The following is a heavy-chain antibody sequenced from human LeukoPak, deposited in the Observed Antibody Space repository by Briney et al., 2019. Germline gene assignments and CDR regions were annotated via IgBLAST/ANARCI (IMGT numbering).Heavy chain of an antibody. D-gene: IGHD5-12*01. Sequence: PSETLSLTCIVSGGSISGYYWSWIRQPPGKGLGWIGFIYYSGTTNYNPSLKSRVTISVDTSKSQFSLSLNSVTAADTAVYYCAREGDYSGYFGLRSFDLWGRGTLVTVSS. J-gene: IGHJ2*01. CDR3: AREGDYSGYFGLRSFDL. CDR1: GGSISGYY. V-gene: IGHV4-59*01. CDR2: IYYSGTT.